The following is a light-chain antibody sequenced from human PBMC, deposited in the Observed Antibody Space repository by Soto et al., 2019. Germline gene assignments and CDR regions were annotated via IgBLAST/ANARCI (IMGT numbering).Light chain of an antibody. CDR3: QQYYSTPLT. Sequence: DIVMTQSPDSLAVSLGERATINCKSSQRVLYSSNNKNYLAWYQQKPGPPPKLLIYWASTRESGVPDRFSGSGSGTDVTLTISSLQAEDVAVYYCQQYYSTPLTFGGGTKVEIK. J-gene: IGKJ4*01. CDR1: QRVLYSSNNKNY. V-gene: IGKV4-1*01. CDR2: WAS.